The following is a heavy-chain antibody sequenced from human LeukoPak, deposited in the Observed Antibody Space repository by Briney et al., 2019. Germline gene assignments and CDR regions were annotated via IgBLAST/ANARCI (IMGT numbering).Heavy chain of an antibody. CDR2: IWYDGSNK. V-gene: IGHV3-33*01. Sequence: GRSLRLSCAASGFTFSSYSMHWVHQAPGKGLEWVAVIWYDGSNKYYADSVKGRFTISRDNSKNTLYLQMNSLRAEDTAVYYCARDTSGAYLLWGQGTLVTVSS. D-gene: IGHD3-10*01. J-gene: IGHJ4*02. CDR1: GFTFSSYS. CDR3: ARDTSGAYLL.